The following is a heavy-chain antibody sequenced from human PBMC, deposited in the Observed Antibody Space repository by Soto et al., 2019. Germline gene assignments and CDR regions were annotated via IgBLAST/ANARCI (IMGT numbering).Heavy chain of an antibody. CDR2: IYYSGST. V-gene: IGHV4-59*08. D-gene: IGHD3-10*01. CDR1: GGSFSNYY. J-gene: IGHJ5*02. Sequence: PSETLSLTCAVYGGSFSNYYWSWIRQPPGKGLEWIGYIYYSGSTNYNPSLKSRVTISVDTSKNQFSLRLTSVTAADTAVYYCARSGTYYNDNWYDRWGQGTQVTVSS. CDR3: ARSGTYYNDNWYDR.